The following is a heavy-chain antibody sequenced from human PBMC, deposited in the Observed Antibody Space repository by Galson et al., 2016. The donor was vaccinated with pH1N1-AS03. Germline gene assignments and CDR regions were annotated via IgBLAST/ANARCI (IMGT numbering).Heavy chain of an antibody. V-gene: IGHV3-21*01. CDR3: ARRDSGWNWYFDL. CDR1: GFTFTSYA. Sequence: LRLSCAASGFTFTSYAMSWVRQAPGKGLEWVSLISGSSSYTNYADSVKGRFTISRDNAKNSLYLQMNSLRAEDTAVYYCARRDSGWNWYFDLWGRGTLVTVSS. D-gene: IGHD6-19*01. J-gene: IGHJ2*01. CDR2: ISGSSSYT.